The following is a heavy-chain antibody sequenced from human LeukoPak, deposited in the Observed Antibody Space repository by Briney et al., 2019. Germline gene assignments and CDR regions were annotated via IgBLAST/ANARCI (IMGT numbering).Heavy chain of an antibody. D-gene: IGHD3-22*01. CDR1: GYTFTSYY. CDR3: ARAGRITMIVVPRGAFDI. CDR2: INPSGGST. V-gene: IGHV1-46*01. J-gene: IGHJ3*02. Sequence: ASVKVSCKASGYTFTSYYMHWVRQAPGQGLEWMGIINPSGGSTSYAQKFQGRVTMTRDTSTSTVYMELSSLRSEDTAVYYCARAGRITMIVVPRGAFDIWGQGTMVTVSS.